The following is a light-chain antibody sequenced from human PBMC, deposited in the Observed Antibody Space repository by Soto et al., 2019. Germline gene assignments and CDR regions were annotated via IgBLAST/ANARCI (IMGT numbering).Light chain of an antibody. Sequence: EIVMTQSPATLSVSPGERVSLSCRASHNIRLILAWYQQRPGQAPRLLIHGASTRATGIPARFSGSGSGTDFTLTISSLQSEDFAVYYCQQYNHWRSISFGQGTRLEIK. J-gene: IGKJ5*01. CDR1: HNIRLI. CDR2: GAS. V-gene: IGKV3-15*01. CDR3: QQYNHWRSIS.